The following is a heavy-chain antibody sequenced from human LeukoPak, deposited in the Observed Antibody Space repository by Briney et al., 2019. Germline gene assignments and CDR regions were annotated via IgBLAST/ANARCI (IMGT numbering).Heavy chain of an antibody. CDR2: IHSSEGT. CDR1: DGSLIGYY. J-gene: IGHJ6*04. Sequence: SETLSLTCTVSDGSLIGYYWGWIRQPPGKGLECIGYIHSSEGTAHNASLKSRLTILLDTSKNQFSLTLSSVTAADTAVYYCARHVYGEGMVVWGKGTTVTVSS. D-gene: IGHD4-17*01. V-gene: IGHV4-59*08. CDR3: ARHVYGEGMVV.